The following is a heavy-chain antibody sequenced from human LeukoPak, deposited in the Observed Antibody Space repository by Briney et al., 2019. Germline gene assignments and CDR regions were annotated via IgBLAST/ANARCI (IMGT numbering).Heavy chain of an antibody. CDR2: ISAYNGNT. J-gene: IGHJ6*02. D-gene: IGHD2-15*01. CDR3: ARELVVVAPDGMDV. Sequence: GASVKVSCKASGYTFTSYGISWVRQAPGQGLEWMGWISAYNGNTNYAQKPQGRVTMTTDTSTSTAYMELRSLRSDDTAVYYCARELVVVAPDGMDVWGQGTTVTVSS. V-gene: IGHV1-18*01. CDR1: GYTFTSYG.